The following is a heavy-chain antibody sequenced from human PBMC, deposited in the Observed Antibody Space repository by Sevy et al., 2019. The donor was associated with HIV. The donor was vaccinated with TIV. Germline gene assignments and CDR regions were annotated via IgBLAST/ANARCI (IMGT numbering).Heavy chain of an antibody. J-gene: IGHJ4*02. Sequence: ASVKVSCKASGGTFSSYGISWVRQAPGQGLEWMGGIIPILGTVNYAQKFQGRVTITADESTKTAYMELSSLRSDDTAVYYCARGSSSPGGFDYWGQGTLVTVSS. V-gene: IGHV1-69*13. CDR2: IIPILGTV. CDR1: GGTFSSYG. D-gene: IGHD6-6*01. CDR3: ARGSSSPGGFDY.